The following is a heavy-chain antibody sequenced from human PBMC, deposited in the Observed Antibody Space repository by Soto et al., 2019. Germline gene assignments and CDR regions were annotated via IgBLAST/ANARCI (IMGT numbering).Heavy chain of an antibody. V-gene: IGHV1-18*01. D-gene: IGHD3-9*01. CDR1: GYMFGSYC. CDR2: ISGHNGNT. Sequence: ASVNGSCKASGYMFGSYCVSWRRQAPGQGLEWMGWISGHNGNTNSAQKFQGRVTMTTDTSTGTVYMDLRSLRSDDTAVYYCARASSATYYFDGRGSLFDYWGQGTLVTVSS. CDR3: ARASSATYYFDGRGSLFDY. J-gene: IGHJ4*02.